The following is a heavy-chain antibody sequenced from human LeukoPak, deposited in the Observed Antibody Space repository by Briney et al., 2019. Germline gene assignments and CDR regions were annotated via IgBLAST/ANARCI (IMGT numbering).Heavy chain of an antibody. J-gene: IGHJ4*02. V-gene: IGHV1-18*01. CDR1: GYSFTSYG. Sequence: ASVKVSCKASGYSFTSYGITWVRQAPGQGLEWMGWISAYYGHTNYAQKLQGRVTMTTDTSTNTAYMELRSLRSDDTAVYYCATDGIAAAGYWGQGTLVTVSS. CDR3: ATDGIAAAGY. D-gene: IGHD6-13*01. CDR2: ISAYYGHT.